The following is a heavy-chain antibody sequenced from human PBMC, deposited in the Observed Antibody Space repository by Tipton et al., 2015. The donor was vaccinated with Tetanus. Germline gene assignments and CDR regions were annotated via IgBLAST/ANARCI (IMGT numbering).Heavy chain of an antibody. CDR2: AFFSGTS. Sequence: TLSLTCTVSGVSVRSYYWSWIRQSPDKGLEWLGDAFFSGTSYYNPSLNSRVKIFLDTSMNQVSLTLTSVTAADTALYYCARGVPYSTTMGSDWFDPWGQGTLVTVSS. CDR1: GVSVRSYY. V-gene: IGHV4-59*02. D-gene: IGHD2-2*01. J-gene: IGHJ5*02. CDR3: ARGVPYSTTMGSDWFDP.